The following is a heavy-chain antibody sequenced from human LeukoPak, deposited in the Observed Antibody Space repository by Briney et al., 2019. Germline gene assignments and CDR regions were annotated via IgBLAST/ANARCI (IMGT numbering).Heavy chain of an antibody. V-gene: IGHV3-21*01. Sequence: PGGSLRLSCAASGFTFSSYNMNWVRQAPGKGLEWVSSISSSSTYIYYADSVRGRFTISRDNAKNSLYLQMNSLRAEDTAVYYCAIDPGTVDTAMVPVRDYWGQGTLVTVSS. D-gene: IGHD5-18*01. CDR3: AIDPGTVDTAMVPVRDY. CDR1: GFTFSSYN. J-gene: IGHJ4*02. CDR2: ISSSSTYI.